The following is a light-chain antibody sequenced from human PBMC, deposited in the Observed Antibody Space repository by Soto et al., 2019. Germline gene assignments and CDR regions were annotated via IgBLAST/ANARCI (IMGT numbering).Light chain of an antibody. CDR2: DAS. CDR3: QQYNSYPWT. V-gene: IGKV1-5*01. Sequence: DIQMTQSPSTLYASVGDRVSITCRASQSISSWLAWYQQKPGKAPKLLIYDASSLESGVPSRFSGSGSGTEFTLTISSLQPDDFATYYCQQYNSYPWTFGQGTKV. J-gene: IGKJ1*01. CDR1: QSISSW.